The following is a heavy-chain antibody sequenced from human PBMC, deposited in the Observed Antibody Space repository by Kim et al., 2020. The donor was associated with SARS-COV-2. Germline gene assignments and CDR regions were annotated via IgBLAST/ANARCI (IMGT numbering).Heavy chain of an antibody. J-gene: IGHJ4*02. Sequence: ATAYAASVKGRFTISRDDSKNTAYLQMNSLKTEDTAVYYCTRLSQQLVPYWGQGTLVTVSS. CDR2: AT. CDR3: TRLSQQLVPY. V-gene: IGHV3-73*01. D-gene: IGHD6-13*01.